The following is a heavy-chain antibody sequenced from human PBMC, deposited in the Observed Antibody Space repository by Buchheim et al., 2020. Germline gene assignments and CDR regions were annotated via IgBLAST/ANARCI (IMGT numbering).Heavy chain of an antibody. Sequence: QLQLQESGPGLVKPSETLSLTCTVSGGSISSSSYYWGWIRQPPGKGLEWIGSFYYSGSIYYNPSLKSRVTISIDTSKNQFSLKLSSVTAADTAVYYCATPKSGSSFDYWGQGTL. J-gene: IGHJ4*02. V-gene: IGHV4-39*01. CDR2: FYYSGSI. CDR1: GGSISSSSYY. CDR3: ATPKSGSSFDY. D-gene: IGHD6-13*01.